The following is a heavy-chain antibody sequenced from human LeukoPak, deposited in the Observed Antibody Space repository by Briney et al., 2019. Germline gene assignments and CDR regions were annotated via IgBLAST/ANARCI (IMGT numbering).Heavy chain of an antibody. CDR1: DFTVRSNY. V-gene: IGHV3-53*01. J-gene: IGHJ4*02. D-gene: IGHD3-10*01. Sequence: GGSLRLSCAASDFTVRSNYMSWVRQAPGKGLEWVSLIYSGDSTNYADPVRGRFTISRDNSKKTLYLQMNSLRAEDTAVYYCARVGSYFDLDYWGQGTLVTVSS. CDR3: ARVGSYFDLDY. CDR2: IYSGDST.